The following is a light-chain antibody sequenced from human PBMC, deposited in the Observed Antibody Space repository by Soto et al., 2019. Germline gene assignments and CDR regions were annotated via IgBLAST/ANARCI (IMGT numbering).Light chain of an antibody. CDR2: AAS. Sequence: AIQMTQSLSSLSASVGDRVTITCRASQGITNDLGWYQQKPGKAPKLLIYAASTLQSGVPSRFSGGGSGTDFTLTITSLQPEDFATYYCLQDYSFPYTFGQGTKLEIK. CDR3: LQDYSFPYT. CDR1: QGITND. V-gene: IGKV1-6*01. J-gene: IGKJ2*01.